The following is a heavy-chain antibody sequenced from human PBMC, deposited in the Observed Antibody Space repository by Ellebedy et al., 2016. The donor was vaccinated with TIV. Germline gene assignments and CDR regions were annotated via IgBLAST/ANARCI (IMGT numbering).Heavy chain of an antibody. V-gene: IGHV3-48*02. CDR1: GFTFSSYS. CDR3: ARWPDDRSGYYDQ. Sequence: PGGSLRLSCVVSGFTFSSYSMNWVRQAPGKGLEWISYISRSWGTTYYAESAKGRFTISRDNAKNSLYLQMNSLRDDDTAVYYCARWPDDRSGYYDQWGQGALVIVSS. D-gene: IGHD3-22*01. CDR2: ISRSWGTT. J-gene: IGHJ5*02.